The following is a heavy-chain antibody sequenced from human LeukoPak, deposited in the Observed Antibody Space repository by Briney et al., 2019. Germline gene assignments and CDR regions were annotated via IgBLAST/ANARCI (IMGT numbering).Heavy chain of an antibody. V-gene: IGHV3-48*03. D-gene: IGHD6-19*01. Sequence: GGSLRLSCAASGFTFSSYEMNWVRQAPGKGLEWVSYISSSGSTIYYADSVKGRFTISRDNAKNSLYLQMNSLRAEDTAVYCCAREPWSSGWLYFDYWGQGTLVTVSS. CDR3: AREPWSSGWLYFDY. CDR2: ISSSGSTI. CDR1: GFTFSSYE. J-gene: IGHJ4*02.